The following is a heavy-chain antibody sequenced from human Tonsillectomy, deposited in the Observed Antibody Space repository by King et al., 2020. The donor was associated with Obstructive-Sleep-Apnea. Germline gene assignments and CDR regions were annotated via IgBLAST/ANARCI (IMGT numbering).Heavy chain of an antibody. J-gene: IGHJ5*02. CDR2: ISYDGSNK. Sequence: VQLVESGGGVVQPGRSLRLSCAASGFTFSSYGMNWVRQAPGKGLEWVAVISYDGSNKYYADSVKGRFTISRDNSKNTLYLQMNSLRAEDTAVYYCAKDAVVNYYGSGSYPLHNWFDPWGQGTLVTVSS. D-gene: IGHD3-10*01. CDR1: GFTFSSYG. CDR3: AKDAVVNYYGSGSYPLHNWFDP. V-gene: IGHV3-30*18.